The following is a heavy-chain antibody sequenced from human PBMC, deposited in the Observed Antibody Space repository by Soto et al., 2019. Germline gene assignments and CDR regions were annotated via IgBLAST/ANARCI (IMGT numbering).Heavy chain of an antibody. CDR2: IIPIYGTA. CDR3: AGDRFLGVITLPTED. V-gene: IGHV1-69*12. CDR1: GGTFSSYA. J-gene: IGHJ4*02. D-gene: IGHD3-10*01. Sequence: QVQLVQSGAEVKKPGSSVKVSCKASGGTFSSYAIRWVRQAPGQGLEWMGGIIPIYGTANYAQKFPCRGTITADEPMHTLNRELQGLRSEDTDEDDWAGDRFLGVITLPTEDWCQVTLVTAAS.